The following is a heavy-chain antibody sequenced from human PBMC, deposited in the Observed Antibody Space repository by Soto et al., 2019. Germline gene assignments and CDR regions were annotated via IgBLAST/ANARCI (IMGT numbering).Heavy chain of an antibody. CDR3: AKDIGGAYSYNYYYYYGMDV. CDR2: ISWNSGSI. D-gene: IGHD5-18*01. Sequence: EVQLVESGGGLVQPGRSLRLSCAASGFTFDDYAMHWVRQAPGKGLEWVSGISWNSGSIAYAGSVKGRFTISRDNAKNSLYLQMNSLRSEDTAFYYCAKDIGGAYSYNYYYYYGMDVWGQGTTVTGSS. CDR1: GFTFDDYA. J-gene: IGHJ6*02. V-gene: IGHV3-9*01.